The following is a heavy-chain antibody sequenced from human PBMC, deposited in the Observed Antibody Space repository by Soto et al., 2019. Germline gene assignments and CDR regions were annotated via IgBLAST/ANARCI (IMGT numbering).Heavy chain of an antibody. Sequence: ASVKVSCKASGYTFTSYAISWVRQAPGQGLEWMGWISVNNGNTNYAQKLQDRVTMTTDTSTSTAYMELRSLISDDSAVYYCARDHRRDYDTSGRFDYWGQGTLVTVSS. J-gene: IGHJ4*02. CDR1: GYTFTSYA. V-gene: IGHV1-18*01. CDR2: ISVNNGNT. D-gene: IGHD3-22*01. CDR3: ARDHRRDYDTSGRFDY.